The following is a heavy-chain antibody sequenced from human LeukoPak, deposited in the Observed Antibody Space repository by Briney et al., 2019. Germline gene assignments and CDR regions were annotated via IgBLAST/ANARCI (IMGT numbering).Heavy chain of an antibody. D-gene: IGHD3-3*01. V-gene: IGHV1-2*02. CDR3: ARALFWSGYYIGDYYYYMDV. J-gene: IGHJ6*03. CDR1: GYTFTGYY. Sequence: ASVKVSCKASGYTFTGYYMHWVRQAPGQGLEWMGWINPNSGGTNYAQKFQGRVTITADKSTSTAYMELSSLRSEDTAVYYCARALFWSGYYIGDYYYYMDVWGKGTTVTVSS. CDR2: INPNSGGT.